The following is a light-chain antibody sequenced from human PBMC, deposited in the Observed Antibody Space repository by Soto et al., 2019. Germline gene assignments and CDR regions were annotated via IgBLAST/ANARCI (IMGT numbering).Light chain of an antibody. CDR1: QSVASSN. CDR2: GTF. J-gene: IGKJ1*01. CDR3: QQYGTSPWT. Sequence: EITLTQSPGTLSWSPGESATRSCKASQSVASSNLAWYQQKPGQAPRLLFYGTFNRATGIPDRFSGSGSGTDFTLTIRRLEADDSAVYSCQQYGTSPWTFGQGTKVEI. V-gene: IGKV3-20*01.